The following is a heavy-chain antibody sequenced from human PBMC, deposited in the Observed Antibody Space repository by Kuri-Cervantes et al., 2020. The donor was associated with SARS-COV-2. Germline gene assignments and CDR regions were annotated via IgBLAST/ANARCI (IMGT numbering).Heavy chain of an antibody. D-gene: IGHD3-22*01. V-gene: IGHV1-2*02. CDR2: INPNSGGT. J-gene: IGHJ4*02. Sequence: ASVKVSCKASGYTFTGYYMHWVRQAPGQGLEWMGWINPNSGGTNYAQKFQGRVTMTRDTSISTAYMELSRLRSDDTAVYYCARGGYYYDHAYYFDYWGQGTLVTVSS. CDR1: GYTFTGYY. CDR3: ARGGYYYDHAYYFDY.